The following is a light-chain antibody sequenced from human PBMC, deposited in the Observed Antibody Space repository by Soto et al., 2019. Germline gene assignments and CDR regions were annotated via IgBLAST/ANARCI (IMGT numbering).Light chain of an antibody. CDR2: GAS. CDR3: QQYGSSGT. CDR1: QSVSNNY. V-gene: IGKV3-20*01. Sequence: EIVLTQSPGTLSLSPGEIATLSVSASQSVSNNYLAWYQQKPGQAPRLLIYGASNRATGIPDRFSGSGSGTDFTLTISRLEPEDFAVYYCQQYGSSGTFGQGTKVDIK. J-gene: IGKJ1*01.